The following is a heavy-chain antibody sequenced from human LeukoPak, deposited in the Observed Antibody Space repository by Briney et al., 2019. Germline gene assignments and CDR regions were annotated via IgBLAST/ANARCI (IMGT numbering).Heavy chain of an antibody. CDR1: GGSFSGYY. CDR3: ASWYSSSWYKVFQH. V-gene: IGHV4-34*01. D-gene: IGHD6-13*01. Sequence: SGTLSLTCAVYGGSFSGYYWSWIRQPPGKGLEWIGEINHSGSTNYNPSLKSRVTISVDTSKNQFSLKLSSVTAADTAVYYCASWYSSSWYKVFQHWGQGTLVTVSS. J-gene: IGHJ1*01. CDR2: INHSGST.